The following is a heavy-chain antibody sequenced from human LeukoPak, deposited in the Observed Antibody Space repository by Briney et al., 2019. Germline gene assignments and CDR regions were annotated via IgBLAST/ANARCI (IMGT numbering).Heavy chain of an antibody. CDR2: ISSSSSYI. CDR1: GFTFSSYS. Sequence: GGSLRLSCAASGFTFSSYSMNWVRQAPGKGLEWVSSISSSSSYIYHADSVKGRSTISRDNAKNSLYLQMNSLRAEDTAVYYCARDLRLDYWGQGTLVTVSS. CDR3: ARDLRLDY. V-gene: IGHV3-21*01. J-gene: IGHJ4*02.